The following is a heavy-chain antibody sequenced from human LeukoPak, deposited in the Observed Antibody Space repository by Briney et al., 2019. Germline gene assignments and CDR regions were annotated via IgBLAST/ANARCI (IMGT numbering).Heavy chain of an antibody. J-gene: IGHJ4*02. CDR2: ISSSSSYI. CDR3: ARLAVAGTDLRDY. CDR1: GFTFSSYS. Sequence: PGGSLRLSCAASGFTFSSYSMNWVRQAPGKGLEWVSSISSSSSYIYYADSVKGRFTISRDNSKNTLYLQMNSLRAEDTAVYYCARLAVAGTDLRDYWGQGTLVTVSS. D-gene: IGHD6-19*01. V-gene: IGHV3-21*04.